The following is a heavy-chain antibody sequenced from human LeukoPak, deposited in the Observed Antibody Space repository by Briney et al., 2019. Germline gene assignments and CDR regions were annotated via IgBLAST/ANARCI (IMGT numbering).Heavy chain of an antibody. D-gene: IGHD3-9*01. J-gene: IGHJ3*02. CDR1: GFTFSSYG. V-gene: IGHV3-33*01. CDR2: IWYDGSNK. Sequence: GGSLRLSCAASGFTFSSYGMHWVRQAPGKGLEWVAVIWYDGSNKYYADSVKGRFTISRDNSKNTLYLQMNSLRAEDTAVYYRAREDDTDAFDIWGQGTMVTVSS. CDR3: AREDDTDAFDI.